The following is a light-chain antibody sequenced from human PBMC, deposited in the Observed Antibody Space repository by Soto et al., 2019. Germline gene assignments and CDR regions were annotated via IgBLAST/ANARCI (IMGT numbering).Light chain of an antibody. Sequence: QSVLTQPPSASGTPGQRVTISCSGSSSNIGSNTVNWYQQLPGTAPKLLIYSNYQRPSGVPDRFSGSKSDTSASLAISGLQSEDEADYFCAAWDDSLNGPVFGGGTKVTVL. CDR1: SSNIGSNT. CDR3: AAWDDSLNGPV. V-gene: IGLV1-44*01. J-gene: IGLJ2*01. CDR2: SNY.